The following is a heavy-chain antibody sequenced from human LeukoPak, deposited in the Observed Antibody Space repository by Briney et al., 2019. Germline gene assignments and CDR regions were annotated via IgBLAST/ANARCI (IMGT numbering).Heavy chain of an antibody. D-gene: IGHD3-22*01. CDR1: GFTFSSYS. CDR3: ARDPGERYYDSSAGSFDI. V-gene: IGHV3-48*01. CDR2: ISSSSSTI. Sequence: GGSLRLSCAASGFTFSSYSMNWVRQAPGKGLEWVSYISSSSSTIYYADSVKGRFTISRDNAKNSLYLQMNSLRAEDTAVYYCARDPGERYYDSSAGSFDIWGHGTMVTVSS. J-gene: IGHJ3*02.